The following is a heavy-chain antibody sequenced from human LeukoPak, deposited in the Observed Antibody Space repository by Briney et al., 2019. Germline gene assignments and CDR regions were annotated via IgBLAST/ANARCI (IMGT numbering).Heavy chain of an antibody. J-gene: IGHJ4*02. CDR2: INPSGGST. V-gene: IGHV1-46*01. CDR1: GYTFINYY. D-gene: IGHD3-16*02. CDR3: ARDSSISYPVYFDY. Sequence: ASVKVSSTASGYTFINYYMHWVRQAPGRGHEWIGIINPSGGSTNYAHKFQGRVTMTRDTSTSTVYMELSSLTSEDTALYYCARDSSISYPVYFDYWGQGTLVTVSS.